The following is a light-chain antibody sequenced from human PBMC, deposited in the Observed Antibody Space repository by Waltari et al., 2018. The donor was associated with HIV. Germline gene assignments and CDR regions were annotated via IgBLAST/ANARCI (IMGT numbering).Light chain of an antibody. J-gene: IGKJ2*01. CDR2: GAS. Sequence: DIQMTQSPSSLSASVGDRVTITCQASQDISNFLNWYQQKPGKAPKLLIYGASNLERGVPSRFSRSGSGTDFTFTISSLQPEDIATYYCQQYDSVMYTFGQGTKLEIK. CDR1: QDISNF. V-gene: IGKV1-33*01. CDR3: QQYDSVMYT.